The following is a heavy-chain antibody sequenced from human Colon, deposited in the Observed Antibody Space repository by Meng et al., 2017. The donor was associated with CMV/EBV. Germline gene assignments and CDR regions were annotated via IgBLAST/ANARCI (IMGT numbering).Heavy chain of an antibody. CDR2: IREDGNKK. J-gene: IGHJ6*02. CDR1: GFTFSNYW. V-gene: IGHV3-7*03. Sequence: GGSLRLSCVASGFTFSNYWMSWVRQAPGKGLEWVANIREDGNKKYYVASLKGRFTISRDNAKNSLYLQLDSLRPGDTAVYYCARGEYSNYHQYYYALDVWGQGTTVTVSS. D-gene: IGHD4-11*01. CDR3: ARGEYSNYHQYYYALDV.